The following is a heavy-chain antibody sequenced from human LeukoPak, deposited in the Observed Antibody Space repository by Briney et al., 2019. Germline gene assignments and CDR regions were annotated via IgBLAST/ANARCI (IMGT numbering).Heavy chain of an antibody. D-gene: IGHD2-15*01. CDR1: GGSFSGYY. J-gene: IGHJ6*02. Sequence: PSETLSLTCAVYGGSFSGYYWSWIRQPPGKGLEWIGEINHRGGTNYNPSLKSRVTISVDTSKNQFSLKLSSVTAADTAVYYCARGGPRYCSGGSCPNTYYYYGMDVWGQGTTVTVSS. V-gene: IGHV4-34*01. CDR3: ARGGPRYCSGGSCPNTYYYYGMDV. CDR2: INHRGGT.